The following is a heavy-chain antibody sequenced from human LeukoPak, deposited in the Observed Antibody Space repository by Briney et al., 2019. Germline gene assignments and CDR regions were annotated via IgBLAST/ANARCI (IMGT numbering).Heavy chain of an antibody. D-gene: IGHD3-22*01. Sequence: PSETLSLTCTVSGGSISSSSYYWGWIRQPPGKGLEWIGSIHYSGSTYYNVSLKSRVTISVDTSKNQLSLKLSSVTAADTAVYYCARHGPNYCDSSGPYYYYMDVWGKGTTVTVSS. CDR3: ARHGPNYCDSSGPYYYYMDV. J-gene: IGHJ6*03. CDR2: IHYSGST. CDR1: GGSISSSSYY. V-gene: IGHV4-39*01.